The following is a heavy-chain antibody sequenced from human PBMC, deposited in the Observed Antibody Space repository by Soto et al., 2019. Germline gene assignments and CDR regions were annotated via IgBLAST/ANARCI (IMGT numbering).Heavy chain of an antibody. CDR2: INPNSGGT. D-gene: IGHD6-13*01. CDR1: GGTFSSYA. V-gene: IGHV1-2*02. CDR3: ARDLSSSWPYGMDV. J-gene: IGHJ6*02. Sequence: QVQLVQSGAEVKKPGSSVKVSCKASGGTFSSYAISWVRQAPGQGLEWMGWINPNSGGTNYAQKFQGRVTMTRDTSISTAYMELSRLRSDDTAVYYCARDLSSSWPYGMDVWGQGTTVTVSS.